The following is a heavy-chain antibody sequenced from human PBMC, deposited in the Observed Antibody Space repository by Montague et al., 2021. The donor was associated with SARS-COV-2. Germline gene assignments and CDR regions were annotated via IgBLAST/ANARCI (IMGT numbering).Heavy chain of an antibody. D-gene: IGHD3-10*01. Sequence: SETLSLTCSVSGDSITNHYWSWIRQPAGKGLEWIGRMHFTGKTNFSPFFSSRLTMSADTSENQFSLKLTPVTAADTAIYFRARDRFDFGAGRQGTIDFWGQGTLVTVSS. CDR1: GDSITNHY. V-gene: IGHV4-4*07. J-gene: IGHJ4*02. CDR2: MHFTGKT. CDR3: ARDRFDFGAGRQGTIDF.